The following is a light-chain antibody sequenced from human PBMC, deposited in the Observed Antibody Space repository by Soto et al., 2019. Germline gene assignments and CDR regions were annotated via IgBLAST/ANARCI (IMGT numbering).Light chain of an antibody. Sequence: DIVMTQSPLSLPVTPGEPASISCRSSQSLLNSNGYNCLEWYLQKRGQSPQLLIYLGSNRASGVPDRFSGGGSGTDFTLRISRVEAEDVGVYFCMQSLQTPLTFGQGTKVEIK. CDR2: LGS. CDR3: MQSLQTPLT. CDR1: QSLLNSNGYNC. J-gene: IGKJ1*01. V-gene: IGKV2-28*01.